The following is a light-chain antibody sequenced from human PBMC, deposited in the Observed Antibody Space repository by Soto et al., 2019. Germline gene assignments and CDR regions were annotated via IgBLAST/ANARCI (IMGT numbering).Light chain of an antibody. V-gene: IGKV3-11*01. CDR2: DAS. CDR1: QSVSSY. J-gene: IGKJ2*01. CDR3: QQRSNWPPKYT. Sequence: EIVLTQSPATLSLSPGERATLSCRASQSVSSYLAWYQQKPGQAPRLLIYDASNRATVIPARFSGSGSGTDFTLTIRRLEPEDFALYYCQQRSNWPPKYTFGQGTKREIK.